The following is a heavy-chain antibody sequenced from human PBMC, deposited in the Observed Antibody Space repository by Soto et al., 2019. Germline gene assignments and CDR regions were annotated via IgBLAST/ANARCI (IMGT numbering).Heavy chain of an antibody. D-gene: IGHD2-2*01. J-gene: IGHJ6*02. CDR3: ADPVPAPTHYDYYDMDV. CDR2: ISAYNGNT. Sequence: ASVKVSCKASGYTFTSYGISWVRQAPGQGLEWMGWISAYNGNTNYAQKLQGRVTMTTDTSTSTAYMQMNSLRADDTAVYYCADPVPAPTHYDYYDMDVWGQGTTVPVSS. V-gene: IGHV1-18*01. CDR1: GYTFTSYG.